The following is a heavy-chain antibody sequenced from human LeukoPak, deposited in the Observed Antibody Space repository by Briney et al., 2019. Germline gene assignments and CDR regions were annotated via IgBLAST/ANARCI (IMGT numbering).Heavy chain of an antibody. CDR1: GGTFSSYA. V-gene: IGHV1-69*04. J-gene: IGHJ5*02. Sequence: ASVKVSCKASGGTFSSYAISWVRQAPGQGLEWMGRIIPILGIANYAQKFQGRVTITADKSTNTAYMEPSSLRSEGTAVYYCARAVMEYDWFDPWGQGTLVTVSS. CDR2: IIPILGIA. CDR3: ARAVMEYDWFDP. D-gene: IGHD2-8*01.